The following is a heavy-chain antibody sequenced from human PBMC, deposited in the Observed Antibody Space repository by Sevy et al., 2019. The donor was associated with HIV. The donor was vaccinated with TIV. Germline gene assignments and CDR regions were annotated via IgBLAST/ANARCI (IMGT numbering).Heavy chain of an antibody. CDR3: AKDLKRYSDYGRNYHYYGMNL. J-gene: IGHJ6*02. Sequence: GGSLRLSCAASGFTFSNYGMHWVRQAPGKGLEWVALISDDEEHKYSADSVKGRFTISRDNSKNTLYLQMHSLRAEDTAVYYCAKDLKRYSDYGRNYHYYGMNLWGQGTTVTVSS. CDR2: ISDDEEHK. CDR1: GFTFSNYG. D-gene: IGHD4-17*01. V-gene: IGHV3-30*18.